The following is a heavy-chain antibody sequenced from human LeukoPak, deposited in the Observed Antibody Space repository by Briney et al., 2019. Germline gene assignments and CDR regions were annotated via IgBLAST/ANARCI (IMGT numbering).Heavy chain of an antibody. CDR3: ARDHLAGWALEY. V-gene: IGHV3-7*01. D-gene: IGHD6-19*01. CDR1: GFTLSKFW. CDR2: IKQDGSTR. Sequence: GGSLRLSCVASGFTLSKFWMTWIRQAPGKGLEWVANIKQDGSTRYYVDSVKGRFIISRDNAKNSLYLQLNSLRADDTAVYYCARDHLAGWALEYWGQGTLVTVSS. J-gene: IGHJ4*02.